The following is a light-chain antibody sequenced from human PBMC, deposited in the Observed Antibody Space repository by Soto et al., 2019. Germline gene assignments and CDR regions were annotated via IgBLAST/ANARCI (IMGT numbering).Light chain of an antibody. CDR1: SGSIASDY. V-gene: IGLV6-57*04. CDR2: DNN. CDR3: QSYDSSNVI. Sequence: NFMLTQPHSVSESPGKTVTISCTRSSGSIASDYVQWYQQRPGSAPATVIYDNNQRPSGVPDRFSGSIDSSPNSASLTISGLKTEDEADYYCQSYDSSNVIFGGGTKLTVL. J-gene: IGLJ2*01.